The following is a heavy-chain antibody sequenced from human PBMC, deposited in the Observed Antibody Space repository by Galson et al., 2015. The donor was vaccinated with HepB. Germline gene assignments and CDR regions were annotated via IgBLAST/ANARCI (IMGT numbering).Heavy chain of an antibody. V-gene: IGHV5-51*01. Sequence: QSGAEVKKPGESLKISCKASGYTFTDYWIGWVRQMPGKGLEWMGIIFPDDSDTRYSPSFQGQVTISADKSISTAYLQWSSLKASDTAMYYCARRTPNYGGNSGSYWYFDLWGRGTLVTVSS. J-gene: IGHJ2*01. CDR1: GYTFTDYW. CDR2: IFPDDSDT. D-gene: IGHD4-23*01. CDR3: ARRTPNYGGNSGSYWYFDL.